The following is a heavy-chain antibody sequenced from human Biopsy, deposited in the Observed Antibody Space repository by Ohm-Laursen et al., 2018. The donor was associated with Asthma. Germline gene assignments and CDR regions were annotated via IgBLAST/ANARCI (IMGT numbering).Heavy chain of an antibody. CDR3: AKGQWELLEANFDY. CDR2: ISWNSGSI. D-gene: IGHD1-26*01. V-gene: IGHV3-9*01. Sequence: SLRLSCSASGFTFDDYAMHWVRQAPGKGLEWVSGISWNSGSIGYADSVKGRFTISRDNAKNSLYLQMNSLRAEDTALYYCAKGQWELLEANFDYWGQGTLVTVSS. J-gene: IGHJ4*02. CDR1: GFTFDDYA.